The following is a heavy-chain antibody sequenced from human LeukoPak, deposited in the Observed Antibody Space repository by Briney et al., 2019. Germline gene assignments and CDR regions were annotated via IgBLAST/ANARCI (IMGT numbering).Heavy chain of an antibody. CDR1: GYSFTSYW. J-gene: IGHJ4*02. CDR3: ARRTQGSYFLDY. CDR2: IYPGDSDT. D-gene: IGHD3-10*01. Sequence: PGESLQISCQGSGYSFTSYWIAWVRQMPGKGLEWVGIIYPGDSDTRYSPSFQGQVTISADKSISTAYLHWSSLKASDTAMYYCARRTQGSYFLDYWGQGTLVTVSS. V-gene: IGHV5-51*01.